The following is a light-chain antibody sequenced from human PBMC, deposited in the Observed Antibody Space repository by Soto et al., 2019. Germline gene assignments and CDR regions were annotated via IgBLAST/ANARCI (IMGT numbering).Light chain of an antibody. CDR3: QQYDNLLT. V-gene: IGKV1-5*01. J-gene: IGKJ4*01. CDR2: DAS. Sequence: DIQMTQSPSTLSASVGDRVTITCRASHIISSWLAWYQQKPGKAPKVMIYDASSLESGVPSRFSGSGSGTDFTFTISSLQPEDIATYYCQQYDNLLTFGGGTKVEIK. CDR1: HIISSW.